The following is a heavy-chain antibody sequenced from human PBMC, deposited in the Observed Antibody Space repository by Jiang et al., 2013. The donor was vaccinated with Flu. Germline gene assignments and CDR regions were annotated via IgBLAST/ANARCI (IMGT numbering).Heavy chain of an antibody. CDR2: VIPIFGTA. CDR3: ARDLTPKIAVAGTAEAFDI. D-gene: IGHD6-19*01. J-gene: IGHJ3*02. Sequence: EWMEGVIPIFGTANYAQKFQGRVTITADESTSTAYMELSSLRSEDTAVYYCARDLTPKIAVAGTAEAFDIWGQGTMVTVSS. V-gene: IGHV1-69*01.